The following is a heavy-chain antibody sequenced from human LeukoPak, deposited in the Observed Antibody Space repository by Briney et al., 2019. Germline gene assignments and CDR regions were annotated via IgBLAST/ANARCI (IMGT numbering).Heavy chain of an antibody. CDR3: AKDRPNYYDSSGLDY. D-gene: IGHD3-22*01. J-gene: IGHJ4*02. V-gene: IGHV3-30*02. CDR1: GFTFSNYG. CDR2: IWYDGSNK. Sequence: GGSLRLSCAASGFTFSNYGMHWVRQAPGKGLEWVALIWYDGSNKYYADSVKGRFTISRDNSKNTLFLLMNSLRAEDTAVYYCAKDRPNYYDSSGLDYWGQGTLVTVSS.